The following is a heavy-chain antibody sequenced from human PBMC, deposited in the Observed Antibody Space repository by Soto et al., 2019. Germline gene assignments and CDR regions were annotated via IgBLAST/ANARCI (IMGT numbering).Heavy chain of an antibody. CDR3: ARTGGGSYFNWYFDL. CDR1: GFTFSSYS. D-gene: IGHD1-26*01. CDR2: ISSSSSYI. J-gene: IGHJ2*01. Sequence: GGSLRLSCAASGFTFSSYSMNWVRQAPGKGLEWVSSISSSSSYIYYADSVKGRFTISRDNAKNSLYLQMNSLRAEDTAVYYCARTGGGSYFNWYFDLWGRGTLVTVSS. V-gene: IGHV3-21*01.